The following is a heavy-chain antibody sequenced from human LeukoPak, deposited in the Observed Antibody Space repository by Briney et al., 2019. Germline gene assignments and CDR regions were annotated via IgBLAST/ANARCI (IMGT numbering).Heavy chain of an antibody. Sequence: PSETLSLTCTVSAGSMSNYYWSWVRQPPGKGLEWIAYIYSSGSTNYNPSLKSRATISLDTSKNQFSLKLTSVTAADTAVYCCARLSSGRPHEYFQHWGQGTLVTVSS. CDR3: ARLSSGRPHEYFQH. CDR1: AGSMSNYY. J-gene: IGHJ1*01. D-gene: IGHD3-22*01. CDR2: IYSSGST. V-gene: IGHV4-59*01.